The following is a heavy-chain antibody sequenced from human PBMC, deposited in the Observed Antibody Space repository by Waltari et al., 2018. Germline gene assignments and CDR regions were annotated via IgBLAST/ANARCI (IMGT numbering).Heavy chain of an antibody. Sequence: QVQLVQSGAEVKKPGASVKVSCKASGYTFTSYDINWVRQATGQGLEWMGWMNPKGGKKGYEQKFKAGGTMTRNTSISTAYMELSSLRAEDRAVYYCARSWGAVAGGGHNYWGQGTLVTVSS. D-gene: IGHD6-19*01. CDR2: MNPKGGKK. CDR1: GYTFTSYD. J-gene: IGHJ4*02. V-gene: IGHV1-8*01. CDR3: ARSWGAVAGGGHNY.